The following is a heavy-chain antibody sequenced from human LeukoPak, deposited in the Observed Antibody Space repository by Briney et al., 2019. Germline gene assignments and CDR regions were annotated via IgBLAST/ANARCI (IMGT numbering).Heavy chain of an antibody. CDR1: GFDFVTSV. J-gene: IGHJ5*02. D-gene: IGHD1-26*01. V-gene: IGHV1-58*02. Sequence: GASVKVSCKTSGFDFVTSVIHWVRQARGQRLEWIGEIIVGSGNTKYGEKFQERATISRDMSTSTVYVELTSLRSGDTAVYYCATEGGLGRGENWFDPWGQGTLVTVSS. CDR3: ATEGGLGRGENWFDP. CDR2: IIVGSGNT.